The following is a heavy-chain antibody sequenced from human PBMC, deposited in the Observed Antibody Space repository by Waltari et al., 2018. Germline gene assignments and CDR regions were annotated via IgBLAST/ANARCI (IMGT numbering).Heavy chain of an antibody. J-gene: IGHJ4*02. V-gene: IGHV4-31*03. CDR3: ARQLNPRAPYFDL. Sequence: QVQLQESGPGLVKPSQTLSLTCIVSGGPLSSGSYYWSWIRQHPGKALEWIGYIHHSGSTLYNPSLESRATIRVDTSKNQLSLRLNSVSAADTAVYYCARQLNPRAPYFDLWGQGALVTVAS. CDR1: GGPLSSGSYY. CDR2: IHHSGST.